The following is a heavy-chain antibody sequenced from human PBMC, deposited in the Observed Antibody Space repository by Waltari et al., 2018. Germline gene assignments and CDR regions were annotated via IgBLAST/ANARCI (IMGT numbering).Heavy chain of an antibody. D-gene: IGHD6-13*01. Sequence: EEQLVESGGGLLQPGGSLGLPCAASGLTSYIFWMHWVRLVPGKGLVWLARISNDGSTTNYADFVNGRFTISRDDAKNMLYLQMNSLRAEDTAVYYCARSLAGRWYLGFDCWGQGVLVTVSS. CDR1: GLTSYIFW. V-gene: IGHV3-74*02. CDR2: ISNDGSTT. J-gene: IGHJ4*02. CDR3: ARSLAGRWYLGFDC.